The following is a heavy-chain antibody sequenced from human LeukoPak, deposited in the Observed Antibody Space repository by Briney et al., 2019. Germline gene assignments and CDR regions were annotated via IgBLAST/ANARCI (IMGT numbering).Heavy chain of an antibody. V-gene: IGHV3-30*02. J-gene: IGHJ4*02. CDR1: GFTFSSYG. CDR2: IRYDGSNK. D-gene: IGHD6-13*01. CDR3: AKDRSAAGYFDY. Sequence: GGSLRLSCAASGFTFSSYGMHWVRQAPGKGLVWVAFIRYDGSNKYYADSVKGRFTISRDNSKNTLHLQMNSLRAEDTAVYYCAKDRSAAGYFDYWGQGTLVTVSS.